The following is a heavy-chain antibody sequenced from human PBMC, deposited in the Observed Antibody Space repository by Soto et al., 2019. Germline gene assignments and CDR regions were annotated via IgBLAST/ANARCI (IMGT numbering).Heavy chain of an antibody. Sequence: VGSLRLSCAASGFTFSSYSMHWVRQAPGKGLEWVAVISYDGSNKYYADSVKGRFTISRENSKNTLYLQMNRLRAEDTAVYYCARDYQQWLVGNDAFDIWGQGTMVTVSS. CDR3: ARDYQQWLVGNDAFDI. CDR2: ISYDGSNK. J-gene: IGHJ3*02. CDR1: GFTFSSYS. V-gene: IGHV3-30-3*01. D-gene: IGHD6-19*01.